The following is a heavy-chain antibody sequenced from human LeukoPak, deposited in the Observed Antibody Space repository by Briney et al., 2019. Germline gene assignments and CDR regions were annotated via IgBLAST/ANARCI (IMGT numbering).Heavy chain of an antibody. CDR2: ISSSSSYI. J-gene: IGHJ4*02. Sequence: GGSLRLSCAASGFTFSSYSMNWVRRAPGKGLEWVSSISSSSSYIYYADSVKGRFTISRDNAKNSLYLQMNSLRAEDTAVYYCARERRVAVAGTPDYWGQGTLVTVSS. D-gene: IGHD6-19*01. V-gene: IGHV3-21*01. CDR1: GFTFSSYS. CDR3: ARERRVAVAGTPDY.